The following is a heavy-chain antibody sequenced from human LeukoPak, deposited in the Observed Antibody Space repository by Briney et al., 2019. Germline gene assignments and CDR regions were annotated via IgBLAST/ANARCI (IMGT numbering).Heavy chain of an antibody. CDR1: GYTFNDYY. D-gene: IGHD6-6*01. J-gene: IGHJ4*02. CDR2: INPNSGDT. CDR3: ARRGQEY. Sequence: ASVKVSCKASGYTFNDYYMHWVRQAPGQGLEWMGWINPNSGDTNYPQKFQGRVTMTTDTSISTAYMELSRLKFDDTVVYYCARRGQEYWGQGTLVTVSS. V-gene: IGHV1-2*02.